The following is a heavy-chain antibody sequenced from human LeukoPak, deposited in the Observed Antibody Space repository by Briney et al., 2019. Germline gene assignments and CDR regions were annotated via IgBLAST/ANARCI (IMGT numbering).Heavy chain of an antibody. CDR2: IYSGGST. V-gene: IGHV3-53*01. CDR3: AKDMTNYCGSDCYPDY. D-gene: IGHD2-21*02. J-gene: IGHJ4*02. CDR1: GFTVSSNY. Sequence: GGSLRLSCAASGFTVSSNYMSWVRQAPGKGLEWVSVIYSGGSTYYADSVKGRFTISRDNSKNTLYLQMNSLRAEDTAIYYCAKDMTNYCGSDCYPDYWGQGTLVTVSS.